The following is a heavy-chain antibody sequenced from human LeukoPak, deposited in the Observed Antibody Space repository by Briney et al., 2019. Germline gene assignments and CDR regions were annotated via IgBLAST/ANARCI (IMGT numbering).Heavy chain of an antibody. CDR2: INRDGSST. CDR3: ARDLWGAGDC. Sequence: GGSLRLSCAASGXTFSSNWMHWVRQAPGKGRVWVSRINRDGSSTIYADSVKGRFTISRDNAKNTLYLQMNSLTAEDAAVYYCARDLWGAGDCWGQGTLVTVSS. V-gene: IGHV3-74*01. D-gene: IGHD1-26*01. J-gene: IGHJ4*02. CDR1: GXTFSSNW.